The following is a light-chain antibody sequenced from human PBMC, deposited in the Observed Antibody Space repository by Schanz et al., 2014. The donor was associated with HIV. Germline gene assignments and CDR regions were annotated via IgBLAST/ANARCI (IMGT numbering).Light chain of an antibody. CDR2: DAS. V-gene: IGKV3D-15*02. Sequence: EIVMTQSPVTLSVSPGERVTLSCRASRSVNSNLAWYQQKPGQAPRLLIYDASNRATGIPARFSGSGSGTDFTLTISRLEPEDVAVYSCQQYSTSPRTFGQGTKVEIK. CDR1: RSVNSN. CDR3: QQYSTSPRT. J-gene: IGKJ1*01.